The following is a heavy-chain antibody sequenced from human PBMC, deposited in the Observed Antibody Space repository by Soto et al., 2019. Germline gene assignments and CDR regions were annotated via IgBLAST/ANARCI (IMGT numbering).Heavy chain of an antibody. CDR3: ARGLRSSSWYPPPYFQH. J-gene: IGHJ1*01. Sequence: QVQLQQWGAGLLKPSETLSLTCAVYGGSFSGYYRSWIRQPPGKGLEWIGEINHSGSTNYNPSLKSRVTISVDTSKNQFSLKLSSVTAADTAVYYCARGLRSSSWYPPPYFQHWGQGTLVTVSS. D-gene: IGHD6-13*01. CDR1: GGSFSGYY. CDR2: INHSGST. V-gene: IGHV4-34*01.